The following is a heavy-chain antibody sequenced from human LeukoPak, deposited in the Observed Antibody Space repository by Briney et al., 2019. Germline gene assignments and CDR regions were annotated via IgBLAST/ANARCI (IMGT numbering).Heavy chain of an antibody. CDR3: AKGGKWDVTPFDY. Sequence: SGGSLRLSCEASGFTFSSYAIRWVRQASGTGLEWVSSIPGSGGATYYADSVRGRFSISRDSSKNTVYLQMNSLRAEDTAVYYCAKGGKWDVTPFDYWGQGTLVTVSS. J-gene: IGHJ4*02. D-gene: IGHD1-26*01. CDR1: GFTFSSYA. CDR2: IPGSGGAT. V-gene: IGHV3-23*01.